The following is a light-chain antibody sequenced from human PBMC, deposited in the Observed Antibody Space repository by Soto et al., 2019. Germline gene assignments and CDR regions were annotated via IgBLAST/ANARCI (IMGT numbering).Light chain of an antibody. CDR3: SSYTSSNTVI. CDR1: SSDVGVYKY. Sequence: QSALTQPASVSGSPGQSITISYNGTSSDVGVYKYVSWYQQHPGKAPKLLIYEVTTRPLGVSSRFSGSKSGNTASLIISGLQAEDEPDYHCSSYTSSNTVIFGGGTKLTVL. CDR2: EVT. V-gene: IGLV2-14*01. J-gene: IGLJ2*01.